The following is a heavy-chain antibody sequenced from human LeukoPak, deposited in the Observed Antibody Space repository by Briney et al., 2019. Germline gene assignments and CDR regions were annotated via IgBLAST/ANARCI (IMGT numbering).Heavy chain of an antibody. J-gene: IGHJ4*02. D-gene: IGHD1-1*01. CDR1: GFTFSSYA. CDR2: ISGSADST. Sequence: PGGSLRLSCAASGFTFSSYAMSWVRQAPGKGLEWVSGISGSADSTYYAGSAKGRFTISRDNSKNTLYLQMNSLRAEDTAVYYCAKQLGSDIWKYLDYWGQGTLVTVSS. V-gene: IGHV3-23*01. CDR3: AKQLGSDIWKYLDY.